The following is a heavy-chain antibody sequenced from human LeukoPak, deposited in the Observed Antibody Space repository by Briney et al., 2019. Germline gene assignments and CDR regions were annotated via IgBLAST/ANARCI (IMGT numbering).Heavy chain of an antibody. J-gene: IGHJ4*02. D-gene: IGHD3-22*01. Sequence: SETLPLTCTVSGGSISSSTYNWGWIRQPPGKGLEWIGSIYNSGSTFYNPSLKSRATISIDTSKNQFSLKLSSVTAADTAIYYCAGQPYYESSGYYFYWGQGTLVTVSS. CDR1: GGSISSSTYN. V-gene: IGHV4-39*01. CDR3: AGQPYYESSGYYFY. CDR2: IYNSGST.